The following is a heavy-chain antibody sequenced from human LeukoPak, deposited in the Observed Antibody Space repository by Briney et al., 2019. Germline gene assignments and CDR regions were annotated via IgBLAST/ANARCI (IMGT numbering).Heavy chain of an antibody. D-gene: IGHD3-10*01. J-gene: IGHJ4*02. CDR2: ISYDGSNK. CDR3: ARDPTTMVRGIIIPDFDY. Sequence: GGSLRLSCAASGCTFSSYAMHWVRQAPGKGLEWVAVISYDGSNKYYADSVKGRFTISRDNSKNTLYLQMNSLRAEDTAVYYCARDPTTMVRGIIIPDFDYWGQGTLVTVSS. V-gene: IGHV3-30-3*01. CDR1: GCTFSSYA.